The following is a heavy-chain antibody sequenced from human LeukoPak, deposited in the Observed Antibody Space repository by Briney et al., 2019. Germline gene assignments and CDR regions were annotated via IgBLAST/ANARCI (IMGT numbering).Heavy chain of an antibody. CDR3: AGEYCTNGVCYLVDAFDI. V-gene: IGHV4-59*12. CDR2: IYYSGST. D-gene: IGHD2-8*01. Sequence: SETLSLTCTVSGGSISSYYWSWIRQPPGKGLEWIGYIYYSGSTYYNPSLKSRVTISVDTSKNQFSLKLSSVTAADTAVYYCAGEYCTNGVCYLVDAFDIWGQGTMVTVSS. J-gene: IGHJ3*02. CDR1: GGSISSYY.